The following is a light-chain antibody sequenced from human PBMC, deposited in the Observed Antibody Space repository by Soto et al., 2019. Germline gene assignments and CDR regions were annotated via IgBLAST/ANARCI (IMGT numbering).Light chain of an antibody. V-gene: IGKV3D-15*01. CDR2: DIS. J-gene: IGKJ4*01. CDR1: QSVSSN. CDR3: QQYNDWPLT. Sequence: EIVITQSPATLSVSPGERATLSCRASQSVSSNLAWDQQKPGQAPSLLIYDISARATGIPTRFSGSGSGTEFTLTISRLQSEDFAVYYCQQYNDWPLTFGGGTKVEIK.